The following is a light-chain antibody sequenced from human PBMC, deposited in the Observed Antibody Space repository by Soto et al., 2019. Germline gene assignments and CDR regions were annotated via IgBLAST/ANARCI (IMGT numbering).Light chain of an antibody. J-gene: IGKJ4*01. CDR1: QSVRTY. CDR2: DVS. Sequence: EVVLTQSPATLSLSPGERATLSCRASQSVRTYLAWYQQKPGQAPRLLIHDVSDRATGIPARFSGSGSGTDFTLTISSLEPEDFAVDYCQQRSSWPLTFGGGTKVDIK. V-gene: IGKV3-11*01. CDR3: QQRSSWPLT.